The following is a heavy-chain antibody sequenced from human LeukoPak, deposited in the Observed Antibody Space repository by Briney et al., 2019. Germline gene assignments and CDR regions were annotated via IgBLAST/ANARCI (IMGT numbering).Heavy chain of an antibody. D-gene: IGHD3-10*01. CDR3: ARDREIEGSGRSSQYNWFDP. CDR2: TYYRSKWYN. Sequence: SQTLSLTCAISGDSVSSNSAAWNWIRQSPSRGLEWLGRTYYRSKWYNDYAVSVESRITINPDTSKNQFSLQLNSVTPEDTAVYYCARDREIEGSGRSSQYNWFDPWGQGTLVTVSS. CDR1: GDSVSSNSAA. V-gene: IGHV6-1*01. J-gene: IGHJ5*02.